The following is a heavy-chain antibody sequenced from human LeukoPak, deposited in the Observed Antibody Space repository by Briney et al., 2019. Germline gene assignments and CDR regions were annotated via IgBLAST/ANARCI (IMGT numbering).Heavy chain of an antibody. V-gene: IGHV3-11*06. CDR3: VTLGGNPLQNFWSSSRGS. J-gene: IGHJ5*02. D-gene: IGHD3-3*01. CDR1: GFTFSDYY. Sequence: PGGSLRLSCAASGFTFSDYYMSWIRQAPGKGLEWVSYISSSSSYTNYADSVKGRFTISRDNAKNSLYLQMDSLRAEDTAVYYCVTLGGNPLQNFWSSSRGSWGQGTLVTVSS. CDR2: ISSSSSYT.